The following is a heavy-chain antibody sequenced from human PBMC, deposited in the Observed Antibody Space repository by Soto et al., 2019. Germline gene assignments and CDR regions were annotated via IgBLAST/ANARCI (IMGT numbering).Heavy chain of an antibody. D-gene: IGHD5-12*01. J-gene: IGHJ4*01. CDR2: IITITGFI. CDR1: GFTFSSYS. V-gene: IGHV3-21*01. CDR3: TRESREYNAYDYN. Sequence: GGSLRLSCAASGFTFSSYSMNWVRQAPGKGQEWVSIITITGFIDYADSVKGRFTISRDNAKSSLYLQMNSLRAEDTAVYYCTRESREYNAYDYNWGQGALVTVAS.